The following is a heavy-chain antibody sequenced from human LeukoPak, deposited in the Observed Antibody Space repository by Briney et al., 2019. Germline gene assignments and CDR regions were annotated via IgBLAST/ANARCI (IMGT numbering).Heavy chain of an antibody. CDR2: IYPGDSDT. V-gene: IGHV5-51*01. D-gene: IGHD3-22*01. J-gene: IGHJ4*02. CDR3: ARDYYDSSGYYDY. CDR1: GYSFTSYW. Sequence: GESLKISCKGSGYSFTSYWIGWVRQMPRKGLEWMGIIYPGDSDTRYSPSFQGQVTISADKSISTAYLQWSSLKASDTAMYYCARDYYDSSGYYDYWGQGTLVTVSS.